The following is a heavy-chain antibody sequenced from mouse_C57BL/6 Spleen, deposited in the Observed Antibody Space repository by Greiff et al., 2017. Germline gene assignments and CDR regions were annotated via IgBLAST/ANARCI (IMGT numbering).Heavy chain of an antibody. V-gene: IGHV1-47*01. Sequence: QVQLQQSGAELVKPGASVKMSCKASGYTFTTYPIEWMKQNHGQSLEWIGNFHPDNDDTKYNEKFKGKATLTVVKSSSSVYLELSRLTSEDSAVYSCAKLGSYDEGAMDYWGQGTSDTVAS. CDR1: GYTFTTYP. CDR3: AKLGSYDEGAMDY. J-gene: IGHJ4*01. D-gene: IGHD2-12*01. CDR2: FHPDNDDT.